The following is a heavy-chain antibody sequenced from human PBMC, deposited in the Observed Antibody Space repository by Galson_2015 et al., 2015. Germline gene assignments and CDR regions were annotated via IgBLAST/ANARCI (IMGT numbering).Heavy chain of an antibody. CDR3: ARLHNSSWGTSDF. D-gene: IGHD6-13*01. CDR1: GYTFTNFA. Sequence: QSGAEVKKPGASVQVSCKASGYTFTNFAINWVRQAPGQGLEWMGWINTNTGNPTYAQGFTGRFVFSLDTSVSTTYLQISSLKAEDTAVYYCARLHNSSWGTSDFWGLGTLVTVSS. J-gene: IGHJ4*02. CDR2: INTNTGNP. V-gene: IGHV7-4-1*02.